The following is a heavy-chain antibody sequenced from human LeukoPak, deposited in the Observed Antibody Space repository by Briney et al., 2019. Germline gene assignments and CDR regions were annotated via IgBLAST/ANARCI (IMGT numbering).Heavy chain of an antibody. J-gene: IGHJ4*02. D-gene: IGHD3-16*02. CDR1: GFTFSSYG. CDR2: IWYDGSNK. CDR3: ARSGVGIDVWGSYRC. V-gene: IGHV3-33*01. Sequence: GGSLRLSCAASGFTFSSYGMHWVRQAPGKGLEWVAVIWYDGSNKYYADSVKGRFTISRDNSKNTLYLQMNSLRAEDTAVYYCARSGVGIDVWGSYRCWGQGTLVTVSS.